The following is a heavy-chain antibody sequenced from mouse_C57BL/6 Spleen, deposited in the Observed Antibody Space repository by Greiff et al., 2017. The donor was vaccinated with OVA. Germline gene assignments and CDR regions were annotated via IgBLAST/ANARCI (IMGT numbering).Heavy chain of an antibody. V-gene: IGHV1-80*01. CDR2: IYPGDGDT. CDR3: ASITTVVEYAMDY. D-gene: IGHD1-1*01. Sequence: QVQLQQSGAELVKPGASVKISCKASGYAFSSYWMNWVKQRLGKGLEWIGQIYPGDGDTNYNGKFKGKATLTADKSSSTAYMQLSSLTSEDSAVYFCASITTVVEYAMDYWGQGTSVTVSS. J-gene: IGHJ4*01. CDR1: GYAFSSYW.